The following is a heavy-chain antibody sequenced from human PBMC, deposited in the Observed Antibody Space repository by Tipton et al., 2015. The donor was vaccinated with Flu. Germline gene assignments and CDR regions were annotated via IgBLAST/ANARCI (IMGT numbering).Heavy chain of an antibody. CDR2: ISYDGSNK. D-gene: IGHD4-11*01. CDR1: GFTFSSYA. V-gene: IGHV3-30-3*01. Sequence: SLRLSCAASGFTFSSYAMNWVRQAPGKGLEWVAVISYDGSNKYYADSVKGRFTISRDNSKNTLYLQMNSLRAEDTAVYYCARPTTVNTSDFGYWGQGTLVTVSS. CDR3: ARPTTVNTSDFGY. J-gene: IGHJ4*02.